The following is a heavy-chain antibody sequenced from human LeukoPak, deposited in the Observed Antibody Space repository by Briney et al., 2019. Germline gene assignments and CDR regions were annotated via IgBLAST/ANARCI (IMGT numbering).Heavy chain of an antibody. CDR3: ARLGRTSYWYFDL. J-gene: IGHJ2*01. CDR1: GGSISSYY. CDR2: IYYSGST. V-gene: IGHV4-59*08. D-gene: IGHD2-2*01. Sequence: PSATLSLTCTVSGGSISSYYWSWIRQPPGKGLEGIGYIYYSGSTNYNPSLKSRVTISVDTSKNQFSLKLSSVTAADTAVYYCARLGRTSYWYFDLWGRGTLVTVSS.